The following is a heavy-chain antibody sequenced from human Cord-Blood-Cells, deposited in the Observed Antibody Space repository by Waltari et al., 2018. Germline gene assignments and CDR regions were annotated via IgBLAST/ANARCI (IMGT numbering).Heavy chain of an antibody. CDR2: IYYSGST. V-gene: IGHV4-31*03. D-gene: IGHD6-13*01. J-gene: IGHJ4*02. CDR1: GVSISSGGYY. Sequence: HVQLQESGPGLVQPSQTRSLPCTVSGVSISSGGYYWSWIRQHPGKGLGWIGYIYYSGSTYYNPSLKSRVTISVDTSKNQFSLKLSSVTAADTAVYYCAREAGIYSSSWQFDYWGQGTLVTVSS. CDR3: AREAGIYSSSWQFDY.